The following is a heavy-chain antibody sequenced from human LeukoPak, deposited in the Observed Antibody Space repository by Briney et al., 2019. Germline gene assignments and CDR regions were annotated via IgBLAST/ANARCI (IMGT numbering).Heavy chain of an antibody. J-gene: IGHJ4*02. Sequence: GGSLRLSCTASGFTFTTYWMAWVRQAPGKGLEWVANIKQDGSEAYYAESVRGRFTIYRDNAKNSLYLQMNSLRAEDTYVYYCCNGIYDKSCWGQGTLVTVSS. CDR2: IKQDGSEA. V-gene: IGHV3-7*01. CDR3: CNGIYDKSC. CDR1: GFTFTTYW. D-gene: IGHD3-22*01.